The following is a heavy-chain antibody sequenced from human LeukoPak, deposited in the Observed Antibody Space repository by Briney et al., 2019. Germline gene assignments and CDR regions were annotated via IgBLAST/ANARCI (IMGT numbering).Heavy chain of an antibody. CDR2: ISSSGSTI. Sequence: GGSLRLSCAASGFTFSDYYMSWIRQAPGKGLEWVSYISSSGSTIYYADSVKGRFTISRYNAKNSLYLQMNSLRAEDTAVYYCARHSSSHDYFDYWGQGTLVTVSS. V-gene: IGHV3-11*04. D-gene: IGHD6-19*01. J-gene: IGHJ4*02. CDR1: GFTFSDYY. CDR3: ARHSSSHDYFDY.